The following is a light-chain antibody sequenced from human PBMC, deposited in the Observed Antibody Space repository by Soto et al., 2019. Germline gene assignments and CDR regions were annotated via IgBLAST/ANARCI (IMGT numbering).Light chain of an antibody. CDR2: LGS. Sequence: DIVMTQSPLSLPVTPGEPASISCRSSQSLLYSNGYTYLNWYLQKPGQSPQLLIYLGSNRASGVPDRFSGGGSCTDFTLKISRVEAEDVGVYYCMQAVETPLTFGGGTKVEIK. V-gene: IGKV2-28*01. CDR3: MQAVETPLT. J-gene: IGKJ4*01. CDR1: QSLLYSNGYTY.